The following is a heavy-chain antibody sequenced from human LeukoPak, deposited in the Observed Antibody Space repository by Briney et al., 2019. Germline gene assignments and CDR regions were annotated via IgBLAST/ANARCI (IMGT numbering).Heavy chain of an antibody. J-gene: IGHJ6*02. CDR1: GGSISSYY. CDR2: IYYSGTT. Sequence: SETLSLTCTVSGGSISSYYWGWIRQPPGKGLQWIGYIYYSGTTNYNPSLKSRVTMSVDTSQNQFSLKLTSVTAADTAVYYCAREGYGSGSSDHFYYAMDVWGQGTTVTVSS. CDR3: AREGYGSGSSDHFYYAMDV. V-gene: IGHV4-59*01. D-gene: IGHD3-10*01.